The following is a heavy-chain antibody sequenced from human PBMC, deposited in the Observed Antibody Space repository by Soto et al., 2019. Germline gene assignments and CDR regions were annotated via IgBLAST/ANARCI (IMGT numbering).Heavy chain of an antibody. D-gene: IGHD3-10*01. CDR3: ARESGGSGSFEYFDL. V-gene: IGHV4-31*03. CDR1: GGSISSGGYY. CDR2: IYYSGST. J-gene: IGHJ2*01. Sequence: QVQLQEPGPGLVKPSQTLSLTCTVSGGSISSGGYYWSWIRQHPGKGLEWIGYIYYSGSTYYNPSLKSRVTISVDTSKNQFSLKLSSVTAADTAVYYCARESGGSGSFEYFDLWGRGTLVTVSS.